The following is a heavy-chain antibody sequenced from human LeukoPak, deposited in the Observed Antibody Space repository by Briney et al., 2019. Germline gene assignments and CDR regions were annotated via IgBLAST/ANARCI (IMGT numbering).Heavy chain of an antibody. V-gene: IGHV1-69*05. CDR1: GGTSNSFA. CDR2: IIPNFGAA. CDR3: ARGSAFDI. J-gene: IGHJ3*02. Sequence: SVRVSCKASGGTSNSFAISRVRQAPGQGLEWMGRIIPNFGAAKYAQRFQGRLTFSTGASPSTVYMELSSPTSEDTAVYYCARGSAFDIWGQGTMVTVSS.